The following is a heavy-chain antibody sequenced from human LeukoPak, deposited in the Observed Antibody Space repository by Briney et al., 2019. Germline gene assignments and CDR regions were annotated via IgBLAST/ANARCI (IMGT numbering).Heavy chain of an antibody. J-gene: IGHJ5*02. CDR2: MNPNSGNT. V-gene: IGHV1-8*03. Sequence: GASVKVSCKASGYTFTSYDINWVRRATGQGLEWMGWMNPNSGNTGYAQKFQGRVTITRNTSIGTAYMELSSLRSEDTAMYYCARDRMVRGVKGTDWFDPWGQGTLVTVSS. CDR1: GYTFTSYD. CDR3: ARDRMVRGVKGTDWFDP. D-gene: IGHD3-10*01.